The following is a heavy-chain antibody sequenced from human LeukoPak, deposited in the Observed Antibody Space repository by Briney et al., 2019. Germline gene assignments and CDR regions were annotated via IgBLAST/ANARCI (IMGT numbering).Heavy chain of an antibody. V-gene: IGHV1-18*01. CDR2: ISAYNGNT. CDR3: ARDRGSSSLLPGVYYYYGMDV. Sequence: SVKVSCKASGYIFTSYVISWVRQAPGQALEWMGWISAYNGNTNYPQKLHGRITITTDTSTSTASISLRNLKADDPAVYYCARDRGSSSLLPGVYYYYGMDVWGQGNTVNVSS. CDR1: GYIFTSYV. D-gene: IGHD6-13*01. J-gene: IGHJ6*02.